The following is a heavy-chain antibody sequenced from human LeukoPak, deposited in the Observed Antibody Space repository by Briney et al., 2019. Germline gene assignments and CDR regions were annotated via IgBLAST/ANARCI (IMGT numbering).Heavy chain of an antibody. CDR1: GGSISSYY. V-gene: IGHV4-4*07. J-gene: IGHJ4*02. CDR3: ARDLAYDYAWGSYRYTGFDY. CDR2: IYTSGST. D-gene: IGHD3-16*02. Sequence: SETLSLTCTVSGGSISSYYWSWIRQPAGKGLEWIGRIYTSGSTNYNPSLKSRVTMSVDTSKNQFSLKLSSVTAADTAVYYCARDLAYDYAWGSYRYTGFDYWGQGTLVTVSS.